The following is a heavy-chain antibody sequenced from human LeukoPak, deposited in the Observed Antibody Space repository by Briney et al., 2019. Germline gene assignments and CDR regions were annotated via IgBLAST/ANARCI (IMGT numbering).Heavy chain of an antibody. CDR2: IRYDGSNK. CDR3: AKDGSDWPRPQSYYYYYYMDV. CDR1: GFTFSSYG. V-gene: IGHV3-30*02. D-gene: IGHD1-26*01. J-gene: IGHJ6*03. Sequence: GGSLRLSCAASGFTFSSYGMHWVRQAPGKGLEWVAFIRYDGSNKYYADSVKGRFTISRDNSKNTLYLQMNSLRAEDTAVYYCAKDGSDWPRPQSYYYYYYMDVWGKGTTVTVSS.